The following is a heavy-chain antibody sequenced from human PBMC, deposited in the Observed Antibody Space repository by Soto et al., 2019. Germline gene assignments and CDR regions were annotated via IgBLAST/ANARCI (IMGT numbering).Heavy chain of an antibody. Sequence: QVQLVQSGAEVKKPGASVKVSCRASGFTFTLYSMHWVRQAPGQRLEWMGWINGGSGKTKYSQKCQGRVTIARDTSASTAYMEVSSLRSEDTAVYYCARYSGNYQDAFDIWGQGTMVTVSS. D-gene: IGHD1-26*01. CDR3: ARYSGNYQDAFDI. V-gene: IGHV1-3*01. CDR1: GFTFTLYS. CDR2: INGGSGKT. J-gene: IGHJ3*02.